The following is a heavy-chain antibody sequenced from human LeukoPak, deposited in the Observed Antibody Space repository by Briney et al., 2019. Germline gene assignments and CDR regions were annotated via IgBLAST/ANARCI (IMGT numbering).Heavy chain of an antibody. CDR1: GGSINSGNNY. CDR3: ARVHYYDASDYSTSNWFDP. D-gene: IGHD3-22*01. V-gene: IGHV4-61*02. Sequence: PSQTLSLTCTVSGGSINSGNNYWSWIRQPAGTGLEWIGRIYSSGTTTYNPSLKSRVTISLDPSKNQFSLKLTSVAAADTALYHCARVHYYDASDYSTSNWFDPWGQGTLVTVSS. J-gene: IGHJ5*02. CDR2: IYSSGTT.